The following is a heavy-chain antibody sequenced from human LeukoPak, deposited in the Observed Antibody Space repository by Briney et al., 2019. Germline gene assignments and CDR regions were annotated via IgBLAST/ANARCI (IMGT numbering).Heavy chain of an antibody. CDR1: GFIFNSYA. J-gene: IGHJ4*02. D-gene: IGHD5-18*01. V-gene: IGHV3-23*01. Sequence: GGSLRLSCAASGFIFNSYAMTWVRQAPGKGLEWASSISGSGSNTYYSDSVKGRFTISRDNSKNTMYLQMNGLRAEDTAVYYCAKYSFSWLSSFDYWGQGTLVTVSS. CDR2: ISGSGSNT. CDR3: AKYSFSWLSSFDY.